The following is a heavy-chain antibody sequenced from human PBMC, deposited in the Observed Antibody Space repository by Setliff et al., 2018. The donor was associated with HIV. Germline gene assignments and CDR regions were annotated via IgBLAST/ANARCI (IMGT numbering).Heavy chain of an antibody. CDR3: AKGGYGSGYFYYFDY. CDR1: GFIFSSYG. Sequence: LRLSCAASGFIFSSYGMHWVRQAPGKGLEWVALISHDGSSKYYADSVKGRFTISRDNAKNSLYLQMNSLRAEDMALYYCAKGGYGSGYFYYFDYWGQGTLVTVSS. CDR2: ISHDGSSK. V-gene: IGHV3-30*18. J-gene: IGHJ4*02. D-gene: IGHD3-22*01.